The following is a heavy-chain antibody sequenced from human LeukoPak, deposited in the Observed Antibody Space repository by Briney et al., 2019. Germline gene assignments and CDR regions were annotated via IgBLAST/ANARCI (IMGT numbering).Heavy chain of an antibody. CDR2: ISPYNGTT. CDR1: GYTFNTYG. J-gene: IGHJ4*02. CDR3: ARGPHERSGYPDD. V-gene: IGHV1-18*01. D-gene: IGHD3-22*01. Sequence: ASVRVSCKPSGYTFNTYGITWGRPAPGQGREWMCWISPYNGTTNYAQKFQGRVTLTTDTSTSTAYMELRSLRSDDTAVYYCARGPHERSGYPDDWGQGTLVTVSS.